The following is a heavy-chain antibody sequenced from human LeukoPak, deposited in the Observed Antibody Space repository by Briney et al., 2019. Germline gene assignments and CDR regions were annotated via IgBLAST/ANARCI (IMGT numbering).Heavy chain of an antibody. D-gene: IGHD6-19*01. CDR2: IYSGGST. V-gene: IGHV3-66*01. Sequence: GGSLRLSCAASEFSVGSNYMTWVRQAPGKGLEWVSLIYSGGSTYYADSVKGRFTISRDNSKNTLYLQMNSLRAEDTAVYYCARAPWEGGWFLGGQGTLVTVSS. CDR3: ARAPWEGGWFL. J-gene: IGHJ4*02. CDR1: EFSVGSNY.